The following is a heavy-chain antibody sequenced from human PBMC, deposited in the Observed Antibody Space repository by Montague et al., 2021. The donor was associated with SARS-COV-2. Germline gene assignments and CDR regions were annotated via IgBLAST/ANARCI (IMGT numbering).Heavy chain of an antibody. CDR3: ARDAEILEYSSLGSFDY. J-gene: IGHJ4*02. V-gene: IGHV3-48*03. CDR1: GFTFSSYE. CDR2: ISSSGSTI. Sequence: SLRLSCAASGFTFSSYEMNWVRQAPGKGLEWVSYISSSGSTIYYSDSLNGRFTISRDNAKNSLYLQMNSLRAEDTAVYYCARDAEILEYSSLGSFDYWGQGTLVTVSS. D-gene: IGHD6-6*01.